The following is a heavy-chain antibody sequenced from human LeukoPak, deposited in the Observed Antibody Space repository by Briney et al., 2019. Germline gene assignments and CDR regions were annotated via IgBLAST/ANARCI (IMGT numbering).Heavy chain of an antibody. CDR3: ARVVYYDSSGYYLYDY. J-gene: IGHJ4*02. V-gene: IGHV4-59*01. D-gene: IGHD3-22*01. CDR1: GGFISSYY. Sequence: SETLSLTCTVSGGFISSYYWSWIRQPPGKGLEWIGYIYYSGSTNYNPSLKSRVTISVDTSKNQFSLKLSSVTAADTAVYYCARVVYYDSSGYYLYDYWGQGTLVTVSS. CDR2: IYYSGST.